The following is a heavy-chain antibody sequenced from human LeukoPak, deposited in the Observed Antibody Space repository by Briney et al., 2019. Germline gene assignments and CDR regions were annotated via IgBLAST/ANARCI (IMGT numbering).Heavy chain of an antibody. J-gene: IGHJ6*03. V-gene: IGHV1-18*01. D-gene: IGHD1-26*01. CDR3: ARDTGATPAYYYYYMDV. CDR2: ISAYNGNT. CDR1: GYTFTSYG. Sequence: ASVKVSCKASGYTFTSYGISWARQAPGQGLEWMGWISAYNGNTNYAQKLQGRVTMTTDTSTSTAYMELRSLRSDDTAVYYCARDTGATPAYYYYYMDVWGKGTTVTVSS.